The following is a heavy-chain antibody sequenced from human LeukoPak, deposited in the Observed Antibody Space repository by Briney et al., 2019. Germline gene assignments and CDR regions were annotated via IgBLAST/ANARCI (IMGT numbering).Heavy chain of an antibody. J-gene: IGHJ5*02. V-gene: IGHV4-39*07. CDR2: IFYSGSA. Sequence: PSETLSLTCIVSGDSISSTSYYWAWIRQPPGKGLEWIGMIFYSGSAYYTPSLRGRVTLSVDTSRNQFSLKLSSVTAADTAVYYCARGVEGSWFDPWGQGTLVTVSS. CDR3: ARGVEGSWFDP. D-gene: IGHD3-10*01. CDR1: GDSISSTSYY.